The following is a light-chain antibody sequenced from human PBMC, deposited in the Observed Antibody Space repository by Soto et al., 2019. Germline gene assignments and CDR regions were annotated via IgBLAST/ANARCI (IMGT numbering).Light chain of an antibody. V-gene: IGLV1-44*01. CDR1: SSNIGNNP. CDR2: SFS. Sequence: QSALEQPPSASATPGQGVIIPCSGSSSNIGNNPVNWYRQVPGTAPKLVIYSFSRRPSGVPDRISGSKSATSASLAISGLQSEDEADYYCAAWDDSLNGYVFGTGTKVTVL. CDR3: AAWDDSLNGYV. J-gene: IGLJ1*01.